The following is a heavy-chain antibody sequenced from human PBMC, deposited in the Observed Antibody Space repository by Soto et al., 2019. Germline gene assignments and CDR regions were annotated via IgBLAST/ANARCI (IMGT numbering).Heavy chain of an antibody. Sequence: SETLSLTCTVSGGSISSSSYYWGWIRQPPGKGLEWIGSIYYSGSTYYNPSLKSRVTISVDTSKNQFSLKLSSVTAADTAVYYCARTSRILTGYSRWGQGTLVTVS. J-gene: IGHJ4*02. CDR1: GGSISSSSYY. V-gene: IGHV4-39*01. CDR3: ARTSRILTGYSR. CDR2: IYYSGST. D-gene: IGHD3-9*01.